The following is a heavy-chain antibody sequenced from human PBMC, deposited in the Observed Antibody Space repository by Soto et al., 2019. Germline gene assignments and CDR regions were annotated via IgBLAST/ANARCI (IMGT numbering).Heavy chain of an antibody. CDR1: GYSFSHYW. V-gene: IGHV5-51*01. D-gene: IGHD6-6*01. CDR3: ARPRDYSTSLSFLY. Sequence: GESLKISCKGFGYSFSHYWSGWVRQTPGTGLEWMGLIYPSDSDVRYSPSFQGQVTISADKSINTAYLQWGGLKASDTAMYYCARPRDYSTSLSFLYWGQGTQVTVSS. CDR2: IYPSDSDV. J-gene: IGHJ4*02.